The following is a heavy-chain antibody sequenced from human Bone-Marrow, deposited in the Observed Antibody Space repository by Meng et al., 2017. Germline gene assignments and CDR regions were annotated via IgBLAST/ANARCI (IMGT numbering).Heavy chain of an antibody. CDR3: ARGYCGGDCYIPFDNWFDP. CDR2: IYHSGNT. V-gene: IGHV4-30-2*01. CDR1: GGSISSGGYS. D-gene: IGHD2-21*02. J-gene: IGHJ5*02. Sequence: QLQLQESGSGLVKPSQTLSLTCAVSGGSISSGGYSWSWIRQPPGKGLEWIGYIYHSGNTYYNPSLKSRVTISVDRSKNQFSLKLSSVTAADTAVYYCARGYCGGDCYIPFDNWFDPWGQGTLVTVSS.